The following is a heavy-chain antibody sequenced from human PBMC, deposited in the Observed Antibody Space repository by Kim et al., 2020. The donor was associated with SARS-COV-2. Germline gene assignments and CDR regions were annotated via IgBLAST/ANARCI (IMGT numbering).Heavy chain of an antibody. V-gene: IGHV4-4*07. CDR2: T. Sequence: TNYNPSLGSRVTQAVDTSKNQFSLKLSSVTAADTAVYYCARGAVAGSSDYWGQGTLVTVSS. CDR3: ARGAVAGSSDY. D-gene: IGHD6-19*01. J-gene: IGHJ4*02.